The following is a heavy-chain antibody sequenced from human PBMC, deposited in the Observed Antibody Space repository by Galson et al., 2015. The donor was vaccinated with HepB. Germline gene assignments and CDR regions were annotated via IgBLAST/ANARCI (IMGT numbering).Heavy chain of an antibody. J-gene: IGHJ6*02. D-gene: IGHD3-16*01. CDR3: ARNGGTRVGMDV. Sequence: SVKVSCKASGSTFTSYYMHWVRQAPGQGLEWMGIINPSGGSTSYAQKFQGRVTMTRDTSTSTVYMELSSLRSEDTAVYYCARNGGTRVGMDVWGQGTTVTVSS. V-gene: IGHV1-46*01. CDR2: INPSGGST. CDR1: GSTFTSYY.